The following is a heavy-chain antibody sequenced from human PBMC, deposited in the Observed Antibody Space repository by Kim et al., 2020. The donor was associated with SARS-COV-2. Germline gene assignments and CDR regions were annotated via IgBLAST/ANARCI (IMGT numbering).Heavy chain of an antibody. V-gene: IGHV4-34*01. CDR3: ARGKSEYSGYDWRYYYYYYMDV. CDR2: INHSGST. J-gene: IGHJ6*03. D-gene: IGHD5-12*01. CDR1: GGSFSGYY. Sequence: SETLSLTCAVYGGSFSGYYWSWIRQPPGKGLEWIGEINHSGSTNYNPSLKSRVTISVDTSKNQFSLKLSSVTAADTAVYYCARGKSEYSGYDWRYYYYYYMDVWGKGTTVTVSS.